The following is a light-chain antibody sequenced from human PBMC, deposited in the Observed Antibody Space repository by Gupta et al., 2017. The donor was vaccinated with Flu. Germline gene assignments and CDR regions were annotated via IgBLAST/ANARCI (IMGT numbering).Light chain of an antibody. J-gene: IGLJ3*02. CDR2: CNA. V-gene: IGLV1-40*01. Sequence: SVLTPPPSMSGSPGHPLTLSSTVSNSQTGTDCDVHWYQQLTGATPKLLIYCNANRPSGVPDRFSGSMSGTSASLAITALQAEDVAVYYFQSFDNSLSGWVFGGGTKLTVL. CDR3: QSFDNSLSGWV. CDR1: NSQTGTDCD.